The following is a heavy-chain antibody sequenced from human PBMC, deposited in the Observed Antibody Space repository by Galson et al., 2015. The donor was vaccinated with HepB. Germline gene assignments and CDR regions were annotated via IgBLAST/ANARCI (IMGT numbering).Heavy chain of an antibody. J-gene: IGHJ4*02. Sequence: SLRLSCAASGFTFSSYAMSWVRQAPGKGLEWVSAVSGSGGSTYYADSVKGRFTISRDNSKNTLYLQMNSLRAEDTAVYYCAKDGGMKWELLALDYWGQGTLVTVSS. V-gene: IGHV3-23*01. CDR2: VSGSGGST. CDR1: GFTFSSYA. CDR3: AKDGGMKWELLALDY. D-gene: IGHD1-26*01.